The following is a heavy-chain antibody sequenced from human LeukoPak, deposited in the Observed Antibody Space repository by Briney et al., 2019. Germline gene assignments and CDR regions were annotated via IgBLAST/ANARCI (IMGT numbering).Heavy chain of an antibody. Sequence: AASVKVSCKASEYTFTDYFIHWVRQAPGQGLEWMGWINPNSGGTNYAQKFQGRVTMTRDTSISTAYMELTRLISDDTAVYHCARGGIPLIWYYFDFWGQGTLVTVSS. CDR3: ARGGIPLIWYYFDF. CDR2: INPNSGGT. D-gene: IGHD3-10*01. J-gene: IGHJ4*02. CDR1: EYTFTDYF. V-gene: IGHV1-2*02.